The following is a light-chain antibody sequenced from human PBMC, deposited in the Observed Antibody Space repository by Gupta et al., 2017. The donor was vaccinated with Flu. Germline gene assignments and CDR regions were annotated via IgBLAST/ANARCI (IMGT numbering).Light chain of an antibody. V-gene: IGKV3-15*01. CDR3: QQYNDWPGT. CDR1: QSVSSN. J-gene: IGKJ2*01. CDR2: DAS. Sequence: GERATLSCRASQSVSSNLAWYQQKPGQAPRLLIYDASTWATGVPARFSGSGSGTEFTLTISSLQSEDFALYYCQQYNDWPGTFGQGTKLEIK.